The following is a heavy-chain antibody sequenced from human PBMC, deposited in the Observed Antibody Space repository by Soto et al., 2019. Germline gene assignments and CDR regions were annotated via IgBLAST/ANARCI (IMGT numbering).Heavy chain of an antibody. V-gene: IGHV2-5*02. CDR3: XHTXXXXXYXETFDY. Sequence: QITLKESGPTLVKPTQTLTLTCTVSGFSLTTNGVGVGWFRQPPGKALEWLALIYRDDDKRYRPSLQSRVTVTRDNTKNQVVLTMTNMDPVDTATYYCXHTXXXXXYXETFDYWGQGALVTVSS. J-gene: IGHJ4*02. CDR1: GFSLTTNGVG. CDR2: IYRDDDK.